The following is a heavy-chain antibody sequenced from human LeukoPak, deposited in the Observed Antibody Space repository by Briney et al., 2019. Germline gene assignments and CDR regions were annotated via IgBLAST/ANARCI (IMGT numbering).Heavy chain of an antibody. D-gene: IGHD3-22*01. J-gene: IGHJ3*02. CDR1: GCTFSSYS. Sequence: GGSLRLSCAASGCTFSSYSMNWVRQAPGKGLKWVSYISSSSGTINYADSVKGRFTISRDNAKNSLYLQMSSLRAEDTAVYYCARESSSGYSAFDIWGQGTMVTVSS. CDR2: ISSSSGTI. V-gene: IGHV3-48*04. CDR3: ARESSSGYSAFDI.